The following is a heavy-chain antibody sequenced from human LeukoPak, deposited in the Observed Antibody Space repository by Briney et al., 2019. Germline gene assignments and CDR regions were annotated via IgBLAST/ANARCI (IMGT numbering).Heavy chain of an antibody. CDR3: ARKGAVSSSWFDY. CDR2: INHSGST. Sequence: SETLSLTCAVYGGSFSGYYWSWIRQPPGKGPEGIGEINHSGSTNYNPSLKSRVTISVDTSKNQFSLKLSSVTAADTAVYYCARKGAVSSSWFDYWGQGTLVTVSS. J-gene: IGHJ4*02. D-gene: IGHD6-13*01. CDR1: GGSFSGYY. V-gene: IGHV4-34*01.